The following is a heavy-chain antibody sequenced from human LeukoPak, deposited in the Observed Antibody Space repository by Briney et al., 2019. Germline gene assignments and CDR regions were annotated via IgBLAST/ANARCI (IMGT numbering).Heavy chain of an antibody. CDR2: ISAYNGNT. J-gene: IGHJ4*02. V-gene: IGHV1-18*01. CDR3: ARVDITMVRGVIITPSLDY. D-gene: IGHD3-10*01. Sequence: ASVKVSCKASGYTFTSYGISWVRQAPGQGLEWMGWISAYNGNTNYAQKLQGRVTMTTDTSTSTAYMELRSLRSDDTAVYYCARVDITMVRGVIITPSLDYWGQGTLVTASS. CDR1: GYTFTSYG.